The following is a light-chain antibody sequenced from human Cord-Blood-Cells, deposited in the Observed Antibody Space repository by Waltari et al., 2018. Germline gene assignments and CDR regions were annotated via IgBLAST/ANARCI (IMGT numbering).Light chain of an antibody. V-gene: IGLV3-27*01. Sequence: SYELTQPSSVSVSPGQTARITCSGDVLAKKYARWFQQKPGQAPVLVIYKDSERPSGNPERLSGSSSGTTVTLTISGAQVEDEADYYCYSAADNNLVFGGGTKLTVL. J-gene: IGLJ3*02. CDR3: YSAADNNLV. CDR2: KDS. CDR1: VLAKKY.